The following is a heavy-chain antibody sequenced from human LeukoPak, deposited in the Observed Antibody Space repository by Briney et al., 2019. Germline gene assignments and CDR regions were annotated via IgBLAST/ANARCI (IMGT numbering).Heavy chain of an antibody. J-gene: IGHJ4*02. V-gene: IGHV1-24*01. Sequence: ASVKVSCKVSGYTLTELSMHWVRQAPGKGLEWMGGFDPEDGETIYAQKFQGRVTMTEDTSTDTAYMELSSLRSEDTAVYYCATDRYCSGGSCYEFGYWGQGTLVTVSS. CDR1: GYTLTELS. CDR3: ATDRYCSGGSCYEFGY. D-gene: IGHD2-15*01. CDR2: FDPEDGET.